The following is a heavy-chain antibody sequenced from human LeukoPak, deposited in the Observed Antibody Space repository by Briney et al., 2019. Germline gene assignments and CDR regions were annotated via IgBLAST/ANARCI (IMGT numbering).Heavy chain of an antibody. CDR1: GFTVSNKY. Sequence: PGGSLRLSCAASGFTVSNKYMTWVRQAPGKGLEWVSLIYRDGRTYYADSVKGRCTISRDNSKNTLYLQMNSLRAEDTAMYYCARGLFLSGYLDAFDIWGQGTVVTVSS. CDR3: ARGLFLSGYLDAFDI. D-gene: IGHD3-22*01. V-gene: IGHV3-53*01. J-gene: IGHJ3*02. CDR2: IYRDGRT.